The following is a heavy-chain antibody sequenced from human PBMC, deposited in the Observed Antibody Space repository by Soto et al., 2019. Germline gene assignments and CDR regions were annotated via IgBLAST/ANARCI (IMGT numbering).Heavy chain of an antibody. CDR1: GGTFSTYD. Sequence: QVQLVQSGAEVKKPGSSVKVSCKASGGTFSTYDICWVRQAPGQGLEWMGGIIPLFGTANYAQKFQGRATIIAAESTRTAYVELRRLRSEDTAVYDCAINEGTDGYKFASWAQGTLVTVSS. J-gene: IGHJ5*02. D-gene: IGHD5-12*01. CDR2: IIPLFGTA. V-gene: IGHV1-69*01. CDR3: AINEGTDGYKFAS.